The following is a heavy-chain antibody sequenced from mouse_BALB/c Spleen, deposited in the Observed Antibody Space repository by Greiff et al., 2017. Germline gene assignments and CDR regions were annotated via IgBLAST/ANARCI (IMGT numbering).Heavy chain of an antibody. J-gene: IGHJ2*01. CDR1: GFTFSNYW. D-gene: IGHD1-1*02. CDR2: IRLKSNNYAT. Sequence: DVKVEESGGGLVQPGGSMKLSCVASGFTFSNYWMNWVRQSPEKGLEWVAEIRLKSNNYATHYAESVKGRFTISRDDSKSSVYLQMNNLRAEDTGIYYCTRRILWSSLDYWGQGTTLTVSS. V-gene: IGHV6-6*02. CDR3: TRRILWSSLDY.